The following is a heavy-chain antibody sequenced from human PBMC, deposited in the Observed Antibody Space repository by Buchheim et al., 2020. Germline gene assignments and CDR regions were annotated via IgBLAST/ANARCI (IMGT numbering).Heavy chain of an antibody. Sequence: QVQLVESGGGVVQPGRSLRLSCAASGFTFSSYGMHWVRQAPGKGLEWVAVIWYDGSNKYYADSVKGRFTISRDNSKNTLYLQMNSLRAEDTAVYYCARVLGVGATLYYFDYWGQGTL. J-gene: IGHJ4*02. CDR3: ARVLGVGATLYYFDY. CDR1: GFTFSSYG. D-gene: IGHD1-26*01. CDR2: IWYDGSNK. V-gene: IGHV3-33*01.